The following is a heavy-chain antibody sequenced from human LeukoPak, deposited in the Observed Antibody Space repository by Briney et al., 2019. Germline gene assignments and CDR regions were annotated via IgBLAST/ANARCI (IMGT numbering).Heavy chain of an antibody. CDR3: AGGVGSDY. Sequence: PSETLSLTCTVSGGSISSSSYYWGWIRQPPGKGLEWIGTIYYSGSTYYNPSLKSRVTISVDTSKNQFSLKLRSVTAADTAVYYCAGGVGSDYWGQGTLVTVSS. CDR2: IYYSGST. D-gene: IGHD1-26*01. J-gene: IGHJ4*02. CDR1: GGSISSSSYY. V-gene: IGHV4-39*07.